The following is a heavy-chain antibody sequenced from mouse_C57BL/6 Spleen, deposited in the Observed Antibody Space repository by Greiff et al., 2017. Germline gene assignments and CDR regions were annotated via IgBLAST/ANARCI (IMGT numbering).Heavy chain of an antibody. Sequence: EVQLVESGGGLVKPGGSLKLSCAASGFTFSSYAMSWVRQTPEKRLEWVATICAGGSYTYYPDNVKGRFTISRDKAKNNRYLQMSHLKSEDKAMYYCARRKTWDGGNARDDWGQGTSVTVSS. V-gene: IGHV5-4*03. CDR1: GFTFSSYA. CDR2: ICAGGSYT. D-gene: IGHD4-1*01. CDR3: ARRKTWDGGNARDD. J-gene: IGHJ4*01.